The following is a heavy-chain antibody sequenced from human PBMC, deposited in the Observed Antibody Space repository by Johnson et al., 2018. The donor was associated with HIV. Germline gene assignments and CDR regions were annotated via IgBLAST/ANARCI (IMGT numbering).Heavy chain of an antibody. D-gene: IGHD3-10*01. Sequence: QVQLVESGGGVVQPGRSLRLSCAASGFTFSSYGMHWVRQAPGKGLEWVAVISYDGSNKYYADSVKGRFTISRDNSKNTLYLQMNSLRAEETAVYYCARTRHYYEAFDIWGQGTMVTVSS. CDR2: ISYDGSNK. V-gene: IGHV3-30*03. J-gene: IGHJ3*02. CDR3: ARTRHYYEAFDI. CDR1: GFTFSSYG.